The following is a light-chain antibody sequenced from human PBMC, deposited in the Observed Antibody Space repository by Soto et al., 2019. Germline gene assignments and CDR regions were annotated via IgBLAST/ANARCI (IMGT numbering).Light chain of an antibody. CDR1: SSDVGGYNY. CDR3: SSYTSSSTLYV. J-gene: IGLJ1*01. CDR2: NVS. Sequence: QSVLPQPASVSGSPGQSITISCTGTSSDVGGYNYVSWYQQHPGKAPKLMIYNVSNRPSGVSNRFSGSKSGNTASLTISGLQSEDEANYYCSSYTSSSTLYVVGTGTKVTVL. V-gene: IGLV2-14*01.